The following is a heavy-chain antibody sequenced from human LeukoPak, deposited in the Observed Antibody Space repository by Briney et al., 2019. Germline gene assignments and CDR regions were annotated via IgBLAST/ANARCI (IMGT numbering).Heavy chain of an antibody. J-gene: IGHJ4*02. D-gene: IGHD3-22*01. Sequence: PGRSLRLSCAASGFTFSSYAMHWVRQAPGKGLEWVAFIWNDGSTQDYADSVKGRFTISRDNSKKMLYVQMNSLRVDDTAVYYCARDWYYDSAGYFPYWGLGTLVTVSS. CDR3: ARDWYYDSAGYFPY. CDR2: IWNDGSTQ. V-gene: IGHV3-33*08. CDR1: GFTFSSYA.